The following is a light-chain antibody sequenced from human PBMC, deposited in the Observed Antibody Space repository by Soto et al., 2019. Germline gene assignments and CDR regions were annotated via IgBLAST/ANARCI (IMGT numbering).Light chain of an antibody. Sequence: ESQSADFPSTLSASIEDRVTITCRASQSISSWLAWYQQKPGKAPKLLIYKASSLESGVPSRFSGSGSGTEFTLTISSLQPDDFATYYCQQYNSYSWTFGQGTKVDIK. CDR1: QSISSW. V-gene: IGKV1-5*03. CDR3: QQYNSYSWT. J-gene: IGKJ1*01. CDR2: KAS.